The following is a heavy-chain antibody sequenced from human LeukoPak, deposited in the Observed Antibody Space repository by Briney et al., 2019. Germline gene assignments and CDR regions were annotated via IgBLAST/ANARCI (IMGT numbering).Heavy chain of an antibody. CDR2: IDPSGGST. D-gene: IGHD4-23*01. J-gene: IGHJ3*02. CDR3: AGDYGGNYGAFDI. V-gene: IGHV1-46*01. CDR1: GYTFTNYY. Sequence: ASVTVSCKASGYTFTNYYMHWVRQAPGQGLEWMGIIDPSGGSTTYAQKFQGRVTMTRDTSTSTVYMELTSLRSEDTAVYYCAGDYGGNYGAFDIWGQGTMVTVSS.